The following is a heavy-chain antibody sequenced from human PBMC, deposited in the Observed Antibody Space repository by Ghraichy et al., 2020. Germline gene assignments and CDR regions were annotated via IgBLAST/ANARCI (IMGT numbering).Heavy chain of an antibody. V-gene: IGHV4-4*02. CDR2: IYHSGST. CDR3: ASGSLGRLWLLGSITLTPDAFDI. D-gene: IGHD5-18*01. CDR1: GGSISSSNW. Sequence: SETLSLTCAVSGGSISSSNWWSWVRQPPGKGLEWIGEIYHSGSTNYNPSLKSRVTISVDKSKNQFSLKLSSVTAADTAVYYCASGSLGRLWLLGSITLTPDAFDIWGQGTMVTVSS. J-gene: IGHJ3*02.